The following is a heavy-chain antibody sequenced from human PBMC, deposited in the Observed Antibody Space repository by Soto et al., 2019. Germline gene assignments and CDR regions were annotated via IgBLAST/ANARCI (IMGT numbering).Heavy chain of an antibody. V-gene: IGHV3-23*01. Sequence: GGSLRLSCAASGLNFSILAMSWVRRAPGKGLEWDSTTGYSRLTTYYADSVKGRFTVSRDNSKNTLDLQMSSLRAEDTAVYYCATVHSTSRSFDYWGQGTLVTVSS. J-gene: IGHJ4*02. CDR2: TGYSRLTT. CDR3: ATVHSTSRSFDY. CDR1: GLNFSILA. D-gene: IGHD6-6*01.